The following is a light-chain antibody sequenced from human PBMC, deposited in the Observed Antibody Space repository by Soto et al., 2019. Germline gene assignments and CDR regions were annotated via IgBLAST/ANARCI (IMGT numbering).Light chain of an antibody. Sequence: AIQLTQSPSSLSASVGDRVTITCRASQGISSALAWYQQKPGKAPKSLIYDASSLESGVPSRFSGSGSGTDFTLTISSLQPEDFATYYCQQFEFFGGGTKVEIK. CDR2: DAS. J-gene: IGKJ4*01. V-gene: IGKV1-13*02. CDR3: QQFEF. CDR1: QGISSA.